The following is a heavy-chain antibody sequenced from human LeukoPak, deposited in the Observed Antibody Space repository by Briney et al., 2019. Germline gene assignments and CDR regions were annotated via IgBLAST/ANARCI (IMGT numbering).Heavy chain of an antibody. CDR3: TVTYYDFWSGYYPLDY. CDR1: GFTFSGSA. J-gene: IGHJ4*02. CDR2: ISSKANSYAT. D-gene: IGHD3-3*01. Sequence: PGGYLRLSCAASGFTFSGSAMHWVRPASGKGLEWVGRISSKANSYATAYAASVKGRFTISRDDSKNTAYLQMNSLKTEDTAVYYCTVTYYDFWSGYYPLDYWGQGTLVTVSS. V-gene: IGHV3-73*01.